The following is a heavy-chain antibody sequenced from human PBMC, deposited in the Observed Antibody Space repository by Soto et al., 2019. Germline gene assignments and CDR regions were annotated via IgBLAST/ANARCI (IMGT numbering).Heavy chain of an antibody. Sequence: EVQLVESGGGLVQPGRSLRLSCAASGFTFDDYAMHWVRQAPGKGLEWVSGISWNSGSIGYADSVKGRFTISRDNAKNSLYLQMNSLRAEDTALYYCARTTLGALGYYYYYMDVWGKGTTVTVSS. CDR3: ARTTLGALGYYYYYMDV. V-gene: IGHV3-9*01. J-gene: IGHJ6*03. CDR2: ISWNSGSI. CDR1: GFTFDDYA. D-gene: IGHD3-16*01.